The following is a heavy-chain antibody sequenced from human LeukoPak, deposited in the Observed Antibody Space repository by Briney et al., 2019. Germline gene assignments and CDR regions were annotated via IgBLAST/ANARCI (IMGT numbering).Heavy chain of an antibody. V-gene: IGHV3-33*06. D-gene: IGHD2/OR15-2a*01. Sequence: GGSLRLSCAASGFTFSSYGMQWVRQAPGKGLEWVAVIWYDGSNKYYADSVKGRFTISRDNSKNTLYLQMNSLRAEDTAVYYCAKGGNYLDYWGQGTLVTVSS. CDR1: GFTFSSYG. J-gene: IGHJ4*02. CDR2: IWYDGSNK. CDR3: AKGGNYLDY.